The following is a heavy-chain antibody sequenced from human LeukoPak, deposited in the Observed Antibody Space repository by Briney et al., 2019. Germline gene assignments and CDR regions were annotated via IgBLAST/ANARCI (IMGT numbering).Heavy chain of an antibody. CDR3: AREVHEYCSSTSCYPSYYYYYMDV. V-gene: IGHV1-2*02. CDR2: INPNSGGT. CDR1: GYTFTGYY. Sequence: ASVKVSCKASGYTFTGYYMHWVRQAPGQGLEWMGWINPNSGGTNYAQKLQGRVTMTTDTSTSTAYMELRSLRSDDTAVYYCAREVHEYCSSTSCYPSYYYYYMDVWGKGTTVTVSS. D-gene: IGHD2-2*01. J-gene: IGHJ6*03.